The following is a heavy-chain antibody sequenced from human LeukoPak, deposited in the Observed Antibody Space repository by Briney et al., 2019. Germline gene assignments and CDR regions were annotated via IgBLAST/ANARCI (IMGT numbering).Heavy chain of an antibody. D-gene: IGHD6-13*01. Sequence: PGGSLRLSCAASGFTFSSYSMNWVRQAPGKGLEWVSSISSSSSYIYYADSVKGRFTISRDNAKNSLYLQMNSQRAEDTAVYYCARDIISTAAAGTDYWGQGTLVTVYS. CDR2: ISSSSSYI. V-gene: IGHV3-21*01. CDR1: GFTFSSYS. J-gene: IGHJ4*02. CDR3: ARDIISTAAAGTDY.